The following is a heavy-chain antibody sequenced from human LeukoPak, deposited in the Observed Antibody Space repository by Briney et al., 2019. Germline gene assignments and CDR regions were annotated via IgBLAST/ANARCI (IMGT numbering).Heavy chain of an antibody. V-gene: IGHV6-1*01. J-gene: IGHJ4*02. D-gene: IGHD2-2*01. Sequence: SQTLSLTCGISGDSVSSNSAAWNWIRQSPSRGLEWLGRTYYRSKWYYDYAVSVKSRITINPDTSKNQFSLQLNSVTPEDTAVYYCARGPAGQYQPPFDYWGQGTLVIVSS. CDR1: GDSVSSNSAA. CDR2: TYYRSKWYY. CDR3: ARGPAGQYQPPFDY.